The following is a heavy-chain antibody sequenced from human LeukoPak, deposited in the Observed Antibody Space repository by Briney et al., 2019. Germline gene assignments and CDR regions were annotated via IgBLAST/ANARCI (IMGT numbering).Heavy chain of an antibody. CDR2: MNPHSGNT. Sequence: ASVKVSCKASGYTFTSYDINWVRQATGQGLEWMGWMNPHSGNTGYAQKFQGRVTMTRNTSISTAYMELSSLRSEDTAVYYCARERMVAATPYYYYYMDVWGKGTTVTISS. CDR1: GYTFTSYD. CDR3: ARERMVAATPYYYYYMDV. V-gene: IGHV1-8*01. J-gene: IGHJ6*03. D-gene: IGHD2-15*01.